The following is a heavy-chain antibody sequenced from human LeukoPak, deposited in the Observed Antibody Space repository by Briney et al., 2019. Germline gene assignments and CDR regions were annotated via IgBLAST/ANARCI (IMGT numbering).Heavy chain of an antibody. CDR2: IRYDGSNK. V-gene: IGHV3-30*02. CDR1: GFTFSSYG. J-gene: IGHJ4*02. D-gene: IGHD6-13*01. CDR3: AKVLIAAADTNY. Sequence: PGGSLRLSCAASGFTFSSYGMHWVRQAPGKGLEWVAFIRYDGSNKYYADSVKGRFTISRDNSKNTLYLQMNSLRAEDTAVYYCAKVLIAAADTNYWGQGTLVTVSS.